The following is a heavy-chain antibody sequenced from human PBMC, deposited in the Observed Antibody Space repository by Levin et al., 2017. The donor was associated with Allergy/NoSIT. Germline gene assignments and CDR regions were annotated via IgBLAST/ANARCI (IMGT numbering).Heavy chain of an antibody. V-gene: IGHV3-15*05. CDR1: GFPFSNVW. Sequence: LSLPCAASGFPFSNVWMNWVRQAPGKGLEWVGRIKSITDGGTTDYAAPVKGRFIISRDDSKNTLYLHLNSLITEDTAVYYCVAAAGGYWGQGTRVTVSS. D-gene: IGHD6-13*01. J-gene: IGHJ4*02. CDR2: IKSITDGGTT. CDR3: VAAAGGY.